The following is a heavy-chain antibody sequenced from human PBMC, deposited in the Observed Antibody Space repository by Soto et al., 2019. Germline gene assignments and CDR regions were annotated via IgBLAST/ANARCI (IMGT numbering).Heavy chain of an antibody. V-gene: IGHV4-31*03. J-gene: IGHJ4*02. Sequence: SETLSLTCTVSGGSISSGGYYWSWIRQHPGKGLEWIGYIYYSGSTYYNPSLKSRVTISVDTSKNQFSLKLSSVTAADTAVYYCARGLNDFWSGYLDFDYWGQGTLVTVSS. D-gene: IGHD3-3*01. CDR1: GGSISSGGYY. CDR2: IYYSGST. CDR3: ARGLNDFWSGYLDFDY.